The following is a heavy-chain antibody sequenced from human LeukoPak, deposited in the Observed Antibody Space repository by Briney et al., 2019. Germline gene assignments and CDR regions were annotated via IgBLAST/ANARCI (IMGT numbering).Heavy chain of an antibody. CDR3: AKSINYYYDSSGYYRAFDI. Sequence: PGGSLRLSCAASGFNFRTYAMSWVRQAPGKGLEWVSAISGSGGSTYYADSVKGRFTISRDNSKNTLYLQMNSLRAEDTAVFYCAKSINYYYDSSGYYRAFDIWGQGTMVTVSS. CDR1: GFNFRTYA. CDR2: ISGSGGST. D-gene: IGHD3-22*01. V-gene: IGHV3-23*01. J-gene: IGHJ3*02.